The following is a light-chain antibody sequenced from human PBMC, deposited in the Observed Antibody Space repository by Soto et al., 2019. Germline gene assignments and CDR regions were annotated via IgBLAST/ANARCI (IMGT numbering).Light chain of an antibody. J-gene: IGLJ2*01. CDR2: RNN. CDR3: AAWDDSLSGVV. CDR1: SSNIGSNY. Sequence: QSALTQPPSASGTPGQRVTISCSGSSSNIGSNYVYWYQQLPGTVPQLLIYRNNERPSGVPDRFSGSKSGTSASLAISGLRYEDEADYYCAAWDDSLSGVVFGGGPQLTVL. V-gene: IGLV1-47*01.